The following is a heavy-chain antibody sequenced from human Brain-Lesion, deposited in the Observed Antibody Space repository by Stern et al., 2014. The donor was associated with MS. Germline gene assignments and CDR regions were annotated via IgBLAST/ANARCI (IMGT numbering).Heavy chain of an antibody. Sequence: EVQLVESGGDLVQPGRSLRLSCAAFGFTFDDYAMHWVRQAPAKGLEWVAGISWNSGTIGYADSVKGRFTTSRDNAYSSLYLQMNSLRPEDTALYYCARDITGSSAYFDYWGQGTLVTVSS. D-gene: IGHD1-14*01. CDR2: ISWNSGTI. CDR1: GFTFDDYA. CDR3: ARDITGSSAYFDY. V-gene: IGHV3-9*01. J-gene: IGHJ4*02.